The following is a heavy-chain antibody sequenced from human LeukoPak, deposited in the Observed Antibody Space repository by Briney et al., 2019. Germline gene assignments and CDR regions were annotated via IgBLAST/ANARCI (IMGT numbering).Heavy chain of an antibody. Sequence: SLCVSCAASVVTSTRYIMNGVRQAPGQGLEWMGIINPSCVSTSYAQKLQGRVDMTSDITTSTQYLELTSLESDDTAVYYCAIDYCSSTSCYYAFDYWGQGTLVTVSS. V-gene: IGHV1-46*01. J-gene: IGHJ4*02. CDR3: AIDYCSSTSCYYAFDY. CDR1: VVTSTRYI. D-gene: IGHD2-2*01. CDR2: INPSCVST.